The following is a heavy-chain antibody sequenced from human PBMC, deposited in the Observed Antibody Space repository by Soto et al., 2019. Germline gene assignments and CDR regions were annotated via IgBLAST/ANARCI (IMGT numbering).Heavy chain of an antibody. CDR2: ISSSSSTI. Sequence: PGGSLRLSCAASGFTFSSYSMNWVRQAPGKGLEWVSYISSSSSTIYYADSVKGRFTISRDNAKNSLYLQMNSLRAEDTAVYYCARIRRYCSSTSCYVLDYWGQGTLVTVSS. J-gene: IGHJ4*02. V-gene: IGHV3-48*01. CDR1: GFTFSSYS. CDR3: ARIRRYCSSTSCYVLDY. D-gene: IGHD2-2*01.